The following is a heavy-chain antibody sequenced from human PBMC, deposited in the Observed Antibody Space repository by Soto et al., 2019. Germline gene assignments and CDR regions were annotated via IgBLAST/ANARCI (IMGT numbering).Heavy chain of an antibody. CDR1: GFTFSSYG. CDR3: ARESWAATKAFDI. J-gene: IGHJ3*02. D-gene: IGHD5-12*01. CDR2: IWYDGSNK. V-gene: IGHV3-33*01. Sequence: GGSLRLSCAASGFTFSSYGMHWVRQAPGKGLEWVAVIWYDGSNKYYADSVKGRFTISRDNSKNTLYLQMNSLRAEDTAVYYCARESWAATKAFDIWGQGTMVIVSS.